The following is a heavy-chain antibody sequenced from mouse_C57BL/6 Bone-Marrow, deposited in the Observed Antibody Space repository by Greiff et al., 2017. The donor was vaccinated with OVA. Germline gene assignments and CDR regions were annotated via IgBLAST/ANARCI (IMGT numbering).Heavy chain of an antibody. V-gene: IGHV1-81*01. J-gene: IGHJ4*01. CDR1: GYTFTSYG. Sequence: QVHVKQSGAELARPGASVKLSCKASGYTFTSYGISWVKQRTGQGLEWIGEIYPRSGNTYYNEKFKGKATLTADKSSSTAYMELRSLTSEDSAVYFCARGGWLLRDYAMDYWGQGTSVTVSS. CDR2: IYPRSGNT. D-gene: IGHD2-3*01. CDR3: ARGGWLLRDYAMDY.